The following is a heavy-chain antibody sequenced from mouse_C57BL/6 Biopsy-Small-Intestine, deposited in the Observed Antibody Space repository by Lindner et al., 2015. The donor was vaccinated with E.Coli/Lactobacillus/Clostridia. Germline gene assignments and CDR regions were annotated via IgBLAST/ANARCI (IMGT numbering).Heavy chain of an antibody. J-gene: IGHJ3*01. CDR1: GFNIKDDY. V-gene: IGHV14-4*01. CDR2: IDPENGDT. CDR3: TGGGAWFAY. Sequence: GAGLVRPGASVKLSCTASGFNIKDDYMHWVKQRPEQGLEWIGWIDPENGDTEYASKFQGKATITADTSSNTAYLQLSSLTSEDTAVYYCTGGGAWFAYWGQGTLVTVSA.